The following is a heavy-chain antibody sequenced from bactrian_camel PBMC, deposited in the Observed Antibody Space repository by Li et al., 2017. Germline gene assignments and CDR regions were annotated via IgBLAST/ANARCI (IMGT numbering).Heavy chain of an antibody. V-gene: IGHV3-2*01. J-gene: IGHJ7*01. Sequence: HVQLVESGGGLVQPGGSLSLSCAASGLTFSNYHIIWVRQPPGKGLEWVSSINNDAQYTFTANSVKGRFTISRDNARNTLHLQLNSLKTEDTAMYYCVRRTTSYFGMESWGKGTQVTVS. D-gene: IGHD3*01. CDR2: INNDAQYT. CDR1: GLTFSNYH.